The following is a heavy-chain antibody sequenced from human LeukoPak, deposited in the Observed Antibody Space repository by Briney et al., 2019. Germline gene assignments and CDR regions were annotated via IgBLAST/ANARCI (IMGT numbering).Heavy chain of an antibody. CDR3: ASAGSSWSSFDY. CDR2: ISYDGSNK. J-gene: IGHJ4*02. CDR1: GFTFSSYA. Sequence: PGRSLRLSCAASGFTFSSYAMHWVRQAPGKGLEWVAVISYDGSNKYHADSVKGRFTISRDNSKNTLYLQMNSLRAEDTAVYYCASAGSSWSSFDYWGQGTLVTVSS. V-gene: IGHV3-30*01. D-gene: IGHD6-13*01.